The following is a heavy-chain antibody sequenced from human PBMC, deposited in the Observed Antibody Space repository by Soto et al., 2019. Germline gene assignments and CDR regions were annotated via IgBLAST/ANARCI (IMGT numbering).Heavy chain of an antibody. CDR2: IKEDGSDK. CDR3: VRDGGQLEDYFDY. Sequence: GGSLRLSCAASGFTFSQHWMSWVRQAPGKGLEWVANIKEDGSDKYYVDSVKGRFTISRDNAKNSLYLQLSSLRAEDTAVYWCVRDGGQLEDYFDYWGQGTMVTVSS. CDR1: GFTFSQHW. V-gene: IGHV3-7*01. D-gene: IGHD6-6*01. J-gene: IGHJ4*02.